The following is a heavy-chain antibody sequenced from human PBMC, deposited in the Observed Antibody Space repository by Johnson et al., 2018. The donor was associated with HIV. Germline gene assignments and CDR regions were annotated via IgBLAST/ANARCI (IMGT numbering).Heavy chain of an antibody. Sequence: QMLLVESGGGVVQPGRSLRLSCAASGFTFSSYGMHWVRQAPGKGLEWVAVIWYDGSNKYYADSVKGRFTISRDNAKGYLYLQMDSLRPEDTAVYYCARIPETGDRLWRAFDIWGQGTKVTVSS. D-gene: IGHD4-17*01. J-gene: IGHJ3*02. CDR2: IWYDGSNK. V-gene: IGHV3-33*03. CDR1: GFTFSSYG. CDR3: ARIPETGDRLWRAFDI.